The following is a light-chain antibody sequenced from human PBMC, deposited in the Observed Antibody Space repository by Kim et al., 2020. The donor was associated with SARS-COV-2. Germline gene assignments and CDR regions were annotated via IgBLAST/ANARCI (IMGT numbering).Light chain of an antibody. CDR1: PSNIARNT. CDR2: RDD. Sequence: QLVSVSCSGRPSNIARNTEHWYQHLPGTSPKLLIYRDDQRPSGVPDRFSGSRSGTSASLAISGLQSEDEADYYCAAWDDSLNGRYVFGTGTKVTVL. CDR3: AAWDDSLNGRYV. V-gene: IGLV1-44*01. J-gene: IGLJ1*01.